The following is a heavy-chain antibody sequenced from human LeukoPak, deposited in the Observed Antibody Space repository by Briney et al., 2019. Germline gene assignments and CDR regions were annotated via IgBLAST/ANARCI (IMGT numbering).Heavy chain of an antibody. Sequence: GGSLRLSCAASGFTFSSYAMSWVRQAPGKGLEWVSGISGSGDNTYYADSVKGRFTISRDNSKNTLYVQVNSLGTEDTAAYYCAKGSYYDSRGSFYFDYWGQGTLVTVSS. D-gene: IGHD3-22*01. CDR2: ISGSGDNT. CDR3: AKGSYYDSRGSFYFDY. CDR1: GFTFSSYA. J-gene: IGHJ4*02. V-gene: IGHV3-23*01.